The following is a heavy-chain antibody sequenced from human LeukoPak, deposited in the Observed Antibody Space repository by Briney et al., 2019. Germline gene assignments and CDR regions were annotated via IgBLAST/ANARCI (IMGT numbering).Heavy chain of an antibody. CDR2: IQSDGSDK. Sequence: GGSLRLSCAASGFTFNSFAMHWVRQAPGKGLEHLAFIQSDGSDKYYADSVKGRFTISRDKSENTLYLQMNSLRVEDTAVYYCARGSDSSSWYYFDYWGQGTLVTVSS. CDR3: ARGSDSSSWYYFDY. CDR1: GFTFNSFA. J-gene: IGHJ4*02. V-gene: IGHV3-30*04. D-gene: IGHD6-13*01.